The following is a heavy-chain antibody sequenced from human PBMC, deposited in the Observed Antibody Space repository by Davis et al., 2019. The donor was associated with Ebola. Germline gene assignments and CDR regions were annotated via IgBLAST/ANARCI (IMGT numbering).Heavy chain of an antibody. Sequence: LSLTCTVSGGSISSYYMSWIRQAPGKGLEWVSYISSSGSTIYYADSVKGRFTISRDNAKNSLYLQMNSLRAEDTAVYYCARYLTGYYPNDYWGQGTLVTVSS. CDR2: ISSSGSTI. J-gene: IGHJ4*02. V-gene: IGHV3-11*01. D-gene: IGHD3-9*01. CDR1: GGSISSYY. CDR3: ARYLTGYYPNDY.